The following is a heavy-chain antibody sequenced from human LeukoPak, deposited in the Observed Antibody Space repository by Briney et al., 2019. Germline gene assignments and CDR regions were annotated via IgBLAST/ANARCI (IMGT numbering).Heavy chain of an antibody. CDR1: GFIFSNHA. V-gene: IGHV3-23*01. Sequence: GGSLRLSCAASGFIFSNHALMWLRQSPGKGLEWVSAIRGSGGGTFYADSVKGRFTISRDNSKNTLYLQMNGLRAEDTAVYYCARDPNGDYIGAFDMWGRGTLVTVSS. J-gene: IGHJ3*02. CDR2: IRGSGGGT. D-gene: IGHD4-17*01. CDR3: ARDPNGDYIGAFDM.